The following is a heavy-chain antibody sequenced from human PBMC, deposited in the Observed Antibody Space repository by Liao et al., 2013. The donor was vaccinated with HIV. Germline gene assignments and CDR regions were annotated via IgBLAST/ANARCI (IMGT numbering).Heavy chain of an antibody. J-gene: IGHJ4*02. CDR1: GGSISSGEDY. CDR3: ARGRISMIVER. CDR2: MYYSGST. Sequence: QVQLQESGPGLVKPSQTLSLTCTVSGGSISSGEDYWSWIRQPPGKGLEWIGYMYYSGSTYYNPSLKSRVAISADTSKNQFSLNLSSVTAADTAVYYCARGRISMIVERWGQGTLVTVSS. V-gene: IGHV4-30-4*08. D-gene: IGHD3-22*01.